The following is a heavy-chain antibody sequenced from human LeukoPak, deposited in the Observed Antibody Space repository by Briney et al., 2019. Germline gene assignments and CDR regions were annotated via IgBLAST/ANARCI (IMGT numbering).Heavy chain of an antibody. D-gene: IGHD3-22*01. CDR1: GYSISSGSY. Sequence: SETLSLTCTVSGYSISSGSYWGWIRQPPGKGLEWIGSIYHSGITYYNPSLKSRVTMSVDTSKNQFSLKLSSVTAADTAVYYCARETYYDSSGYSHDAFDIWGQGTMVTVSS. V-gene: IGHV4-38-2*02. J-gene: IGHJ3*02. CDR3: ARETYYDSSGYSHDAFDI. CDR2: IYHSGIT.